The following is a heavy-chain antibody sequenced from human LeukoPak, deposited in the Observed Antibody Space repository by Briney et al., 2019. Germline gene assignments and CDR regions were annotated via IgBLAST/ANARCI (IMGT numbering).Heavy chain of an antibody. CDR2: IHPTDGST. CDR3: ARANGGGLDY. CDR1: GYTFSTYY. V-gene: IGHV1-46*01. D-gene: IGHD3-10*01. Sequence: ASVKVSCKTSGYTFSTYYMHWVRQAPGQGLEWLGIIHPTDGSTSYTQKIQGRVTMTRDTATGTVYLELSSLRSEDTAVYWCARANGGGLDYWGQGTLITVSS. J-gene: IGHJ4*02.